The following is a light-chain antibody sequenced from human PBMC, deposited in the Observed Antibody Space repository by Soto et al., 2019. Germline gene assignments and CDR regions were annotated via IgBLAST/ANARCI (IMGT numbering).Light chain of an antibody. CDR3: SSYTRSSTLYVV. CDR2: DVS. J-gene: IGLJ2*01. CDR1: SSDVGGYNY. V-gene: IGLV2-14*01. Sequence: QSVLTQPASVSGSPGQSITISCTGTSSDVGGYNYVSWYQQHPGKAPKLMIYDVSNRPSGVSNRFSGSKSGNTASLTISGLQAEDEADYYCSSYTRSSTLYVVFAGGTKVNVL.